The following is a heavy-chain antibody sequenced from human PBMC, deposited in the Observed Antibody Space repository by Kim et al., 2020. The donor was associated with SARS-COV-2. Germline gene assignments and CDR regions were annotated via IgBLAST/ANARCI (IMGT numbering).Heavy chain of an antibody. CDR2: INSDGSST. D-gene: IGHD3-10*01. J-gene: IGHJ4*01. CDR1: EFTFSSYN. Sequence: GGSLRLSCAASEFTFSSYNMHWVRQAPGKGPVWVSRINSDGSSTTYADSVQGRFTISRDNAKDTLYLLMNSLRAEDTAVYFCARGSLYSSGRSSPFDYWG. V-gene: IGHV3-74*01. CDR3: ARGSLYSSGRSSPFDY.